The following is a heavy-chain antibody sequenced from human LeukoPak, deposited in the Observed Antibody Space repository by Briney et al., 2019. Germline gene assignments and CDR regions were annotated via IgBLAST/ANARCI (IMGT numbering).Heavy chain of an antibody. Sequence: SETLSLTCIVSSGSISSYYWSWIRQPPGKGLEWIGYIHYSGSTNYNPSLKSRVTISVDTSKNQFSLILSFVTAADTAVYYCARDGLGYGLPFDYWGQGTLVTVSS. V-gene: IGHV4-59*01. D-gene: IGHD5-24*01. J-gene: IGHJ4*02. CDR2: IHYSGST. CDR1: SGSISSYY. CDR3: ARDGLGYGLPFDY.